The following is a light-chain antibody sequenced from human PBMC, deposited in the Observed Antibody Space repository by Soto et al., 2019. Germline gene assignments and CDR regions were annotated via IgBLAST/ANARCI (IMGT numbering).Light chain of an antibody. J-gene: IGLJ2*01. V-gene: IGLV2-23*01. CDR3: CSYAGSSFVV. Sequence: QSVLTQPASVSGSPGQSITISCTGTSSDVGSYNLVSWYQQHPGKAPKLMIYEGSKRPSGVSNRFSGSKSGNTASLTISGLQAEDEADYYCCSYAGSSFVVFGGGTKLNVL. CDR2: EGS. CDR1: SSDVGSYNL.